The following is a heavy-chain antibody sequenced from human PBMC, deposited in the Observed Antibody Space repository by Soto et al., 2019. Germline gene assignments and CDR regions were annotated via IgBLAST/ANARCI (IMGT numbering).Heavy chain of an antibody. J-gene: IGHJ4*02. Sequence: TETLSLTCSVSGVTLTSYYWSWIRQTPGKTLEWIGCIFYNGTTNYNPSLKSRVTMSLDMSKNQFSLKLNSVTAEDTALYYCARGKGTHRYWGQGTLVTVSS. CDR1: GVTLTSYY. CDR3: ARGKGTHRY. D-gene: IGHD3-10*01. CDR2: IFYNGTT. V-gene: IGHV4-59*01.